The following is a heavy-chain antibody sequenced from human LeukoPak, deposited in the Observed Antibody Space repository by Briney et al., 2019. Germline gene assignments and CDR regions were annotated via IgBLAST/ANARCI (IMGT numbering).Heavy chain of an antibody. D-gene: IGHD3-3*01. Sequence: PSETLSLACTVSGYSISSGYYWGWIRQPPGKGLEWIGSIYHSGSTYYNPSLKSRVTISVDTSKTQFSLKLSSVTAADTAVYYCARAPDDSTIFGVTPYNWFDPWGQGTLVTVSP. CDR1: GYSISSGYY. J-gene: IGHJ5*02. CDR3: ARAPDDSTIFGVTPYNWFDP. V-gene: IGHV4-38-2*02. CDR2: IYHSGST.